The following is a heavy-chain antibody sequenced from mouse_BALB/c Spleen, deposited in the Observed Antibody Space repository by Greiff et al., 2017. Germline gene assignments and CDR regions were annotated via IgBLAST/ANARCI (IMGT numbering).Heavy chain of an antibody. D-gene: IGHD2-12*01. J-gene: IGHJ4*01. CDR2: IYPGRGIT. CDR1: GYTFTSYW. CDR3: SRGCYDTYAMDY. Sequence: QVQLKQSGAELVKPGASVKMSCKASGYTFTSYWINWVKQRPGQGLEWIGDIYPGRGITNYNEKFKSKATLTLDTSSSTAYMQLSSLTSEDSAVYYCSRGCYDTYAMDYWGQGTSVTVSS. V-gene: IGHV1-55*01.